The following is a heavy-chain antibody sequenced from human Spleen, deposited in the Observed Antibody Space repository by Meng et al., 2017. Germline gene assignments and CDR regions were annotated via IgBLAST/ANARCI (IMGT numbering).Heavy chain of an antibody. CDR1: GGIFSSYA. Sequence: ASVKVSCKALGGIFSSYAISWVRQAPGQGLEWMGWMNPNSGNTGYAQKFQGRVTITRNTSISTAYMELSSLRSEDTAVYYCARTLYSSSWVIDYWGQGTLVTVSS. V-gene: IGHV1-8*01. J-gene: IGHJ4*02. CDR3: ARTLYSSSWVIDY. CDR2: MNPNSGNT. D-gene: IGHD6-13*01.